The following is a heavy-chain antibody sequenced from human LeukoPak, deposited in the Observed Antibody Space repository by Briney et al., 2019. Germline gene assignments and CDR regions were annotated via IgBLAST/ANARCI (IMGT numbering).Heavy chain of an antibody. Sequence: ASAKVSCKASGYTFTSFYMHWVRHTPGQGLECMGIINPSGGSTSYAQKFQGRVTMTRDTSTSTVYMELSSLRSEDTAVYYCARGRKLSSGWSEFDYWGQGTLVTVSS. CDR3: ARGRKLSSGWSEFDY. J-gene: IGHJ4*02. V-gene: IGHV1-46*01. D-gene: IGHD6-19*01. CDR2: INPSGGST. CDR1: GYTFTSFY.